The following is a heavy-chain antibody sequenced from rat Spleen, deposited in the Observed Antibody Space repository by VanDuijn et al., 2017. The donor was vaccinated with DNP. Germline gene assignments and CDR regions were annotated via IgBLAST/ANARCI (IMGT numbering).Heavy chain of an antibody. CDR3: TRDDTMGITAAY. CDR1: GFTFDDYG. J-gene: IGHJ3*01. D-gene: IGHD1-9*01. V-gene: IGHV5-7*01. Sequence: EVQLVESGGGLVQPGRSLIISCTASGFTFDDYGMAWVRQAPKNGLEWVASISWGGSSTYYPDNVKGRFTISRDNAKNALYLQMNNLRSEDTAIYYCTRDDTMGITAAYWGQGTLVTVSS. CDR2: ISWGGSST.